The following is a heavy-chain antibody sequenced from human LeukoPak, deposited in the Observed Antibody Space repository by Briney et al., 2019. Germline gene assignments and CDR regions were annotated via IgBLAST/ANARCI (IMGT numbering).Heavy chain of an antibody. D-gene: IGHD4-17*01. CDR1: GFTFSSYS. CDR3: ARGYLHGDYDAFDI. CDR2: ISSSSSYI. V-gene: IGHV3-21*05. Sequence: PGGSLRLSCAASGFTFSSYSMNWVRQAPGKGLEWVSYISSSSSYIYYADSVKGRFTISRDNAKNSLYLQMNSLRAEDTAVYYCARGYLHGDYDAFDIWGQGTMVTVSS. J-gene: IGHJ3*02.